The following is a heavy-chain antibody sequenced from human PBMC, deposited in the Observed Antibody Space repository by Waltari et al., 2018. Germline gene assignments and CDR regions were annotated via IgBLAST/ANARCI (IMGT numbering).Heavy chain of an antibody. CDR3: ARGVRYGY. CDR2: IKHSGST. D-gene: IGHD3-9*01. J-gene: IGHJ4*02. CDR1: GGSFSGYY. Sequence: QVQLQQWGAGLFKPSETLSLTCAVYGGSFSGYYWSWIRQPPGKGLEWIGEIKHSGSTNYNPSLKSRVTISVDTSKNQFSLKLSSVTAADTAVYYCARGVRYGYWGQGTLVTVSS. V-gene: IGHV4-34*01.